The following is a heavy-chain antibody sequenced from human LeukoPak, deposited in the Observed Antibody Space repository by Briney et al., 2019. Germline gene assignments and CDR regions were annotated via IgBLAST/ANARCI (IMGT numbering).Heavy chain of an antibody. CDR1: GGSISSYY. V-gene: IGHV4-4*07. D-gene: IGHD3-3*01. J-gene: IGHJ4*02. Sequence: SETLSLTCTVSGGSISSYYWSWIRQPAGKGLEWIGRIHTSGSTNYNPSLKSRVTMSVDTSKNQFSLRLSSVTAADTAVYYCARIYDFWSAYHYYFDSWGQGTLVTVSS. CDR3: ARIYDFWSAYHYYFDS. CDR2: IHTSGST.